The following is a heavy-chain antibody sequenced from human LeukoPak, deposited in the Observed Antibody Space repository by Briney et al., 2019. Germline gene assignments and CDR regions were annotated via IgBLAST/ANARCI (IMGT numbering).Heavy chain of an antibody. CDR2: ISYDGSNK. CDR3: ARDRSSYEYYFDY. D-gene: IGHD5-12*01. J-gene: IGHJ4*02. CDR1: GFTFSNYA. Sequence: PGRSLRLSCAASGFTFSNYAMHWARQAPGKGLEWVAVISYDGSNKYYADSVKGRFTISRDNSKNTVYLQMNSLRAEDTAVYYCARDRSSYEYYFDYWGQGTLVTVSS. V-gene: IGHV3-30-3*01.